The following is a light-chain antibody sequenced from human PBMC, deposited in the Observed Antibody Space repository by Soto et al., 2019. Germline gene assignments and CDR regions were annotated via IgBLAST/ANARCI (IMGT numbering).Light chain of an antibody. CDR3: QQYGGSPWT. CDR1: QSVSSNY. Sequence: EIVLTQSPGTLSLSPGERATLSCRASQSVSSNYLAWFQQRPGQPPRLIIYGVSTRATGTPDRFSASGSGTDFILTINRLEREDFAVYYCQQYGGSPWTFGQGTKLEIK. J-gene: IGKJ1*01. CDR2: GVS. V-gene: IGKV3-20*01.